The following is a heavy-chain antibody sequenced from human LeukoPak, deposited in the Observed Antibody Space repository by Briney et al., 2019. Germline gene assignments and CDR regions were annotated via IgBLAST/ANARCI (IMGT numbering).Heavy chain of an antibody. Sequence: PGGSLRLSCAASGFTFSSYAMNWVRPAPGKGLEWVSAISGSGGSIYYADSVKGRFTISRDNSKNTLYLQMNSLRAEDTAVYHCAKLPYFAYFDYWGQGTLVSVSS. D-gene: IGHD3-9*01. CDR1: GFTFSSYA. V-gene: IGHV3-23*01. CDR2: ISGSGGSI. J-gene: IGHJ4*02. CDR3: AKLPYFAYFDY.